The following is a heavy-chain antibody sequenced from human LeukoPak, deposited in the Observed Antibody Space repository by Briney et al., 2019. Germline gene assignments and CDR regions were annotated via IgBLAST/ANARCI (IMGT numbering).Heavy chain of an antibody. Sequence: PGGSLRLSCAASGFAFSDYYMSWIRQAPGKGLEWVSTIKGIGPTTYYADSVRGRFTISRDNAKNSLFLQMNSLRGEDTAVYYCARCTTGKTFGSLREIKKSREIDYWGQGTLVTVSS. V-gene: IGHV3-11*04. CDR2: IKGIGPTT. J-gene: IGHJ4*02. CDR3: ARCTTGKTFGSLREIKKSREIDY. D-gene: IGHD1-1*01. CDR1: GFAFSDYY.